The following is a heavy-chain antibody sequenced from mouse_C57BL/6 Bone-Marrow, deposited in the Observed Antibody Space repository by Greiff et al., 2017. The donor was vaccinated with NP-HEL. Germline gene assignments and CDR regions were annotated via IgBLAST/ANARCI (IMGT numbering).Heavy chain of an antibody. D-gene: IGHD2-3*01. J-gene: IGHJ4*01. CDR3: AKNIFFYDGYYDAMDY. V-gene: IGHV2-5*01. CDR2: IWRGGST. Sequence: QVQLKESGPGLVQPSQSLSITCTVSGFSLTSYGVHWVRQSPGKGLEWLGVIWRGGSTDYNAAFMSRLSITKDNSKSQVFFKMNSLQADDTAIYYCAKNIFFYDGYYDAMDYWGQGTSVTVSS. CDR1: GFSLTSYG.